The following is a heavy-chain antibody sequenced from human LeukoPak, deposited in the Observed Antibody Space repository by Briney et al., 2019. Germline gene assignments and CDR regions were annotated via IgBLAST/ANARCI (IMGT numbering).Heavy chain of an antibody. D-gene: IGHD5-18*01. CDR2: IYYSGST. CDR3: AREVAIGYSYGYHYFDY. Sequence: PSETLSLTCIVSGGSISSYYWSWIRQPPGKGLEWIGYIYYSGSTNYNPSLKSRVTISVDTSKNQFSLKLSSVTAADTAVYYCAREVAIGYSYGYHYFDYWGQGTLVTVSS. J-gene: IGHJ4*02. CDR1: GGSISSYY. V-gene: IGHV4-59*01.